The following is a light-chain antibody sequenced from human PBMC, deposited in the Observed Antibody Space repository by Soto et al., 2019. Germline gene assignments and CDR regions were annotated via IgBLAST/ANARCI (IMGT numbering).Light chain of an antibody. J-gene: IGKJ4*01. Sequence: EIVMTQCPATLSVSPGERSTLSCRASQSVSSNLAWYQQKPGQAPRLLIYGASTRATGIPARFSGSGSGTEFTLNISSLQSEDFALYYCQQYNNWLTFGGGTKVEIK. CDR1: QSVSSN. CDR3: QQYNNWLT. V-gene: IGKV3-15*01. CDR2: GAS.